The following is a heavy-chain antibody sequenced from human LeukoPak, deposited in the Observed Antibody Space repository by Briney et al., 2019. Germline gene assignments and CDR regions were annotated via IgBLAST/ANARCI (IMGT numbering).Heavy chain of an antibody. J-gene: IGHJ3*02. D-gene: IGHD3-9*01. V-gene: IGHV4-34*01. CDR2: INHSGST. CDR1: GGSFSGYY. Sequence: SETLSLTCAVYGGSFSGYYWSWIRQPPGKGLEWIWEINHSGSTNYNPSLKSRVTISVDTSKNQFSLKLSSVTAADTAVYYCARAQRFIYYDMAGRRPDAFDIWGQGTMVTVSS. CDR3: ARAQRFIYYDMAGRRPDAFDI.